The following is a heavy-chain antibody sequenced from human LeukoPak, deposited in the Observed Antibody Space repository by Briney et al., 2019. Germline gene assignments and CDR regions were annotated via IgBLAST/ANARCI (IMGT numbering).Heavy chain of an antibody. J-gene: IGHJ1*01. CDR2: IHPSGST. CDR1: GGSFSGYY. D-gene: IGHD4/OR15-4a*01. V-gene: IGHV4-34*01. Sequence: SETLSLTCAVYGGSFSGYYWSWYRQPPGKGLEWIGEIHPSGSTHYNPSLASRVIISVGTSKNQFSLKVNSVTTADTAVYFCVRGQDQAKSRQWGQGTLATVSS. CDR3: VRGQDQAKSRQ.